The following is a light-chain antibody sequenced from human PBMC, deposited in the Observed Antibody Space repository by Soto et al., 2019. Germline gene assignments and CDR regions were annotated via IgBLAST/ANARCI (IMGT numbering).Light chain of an antibody. CDR3: QHRSNWPLT. CDR1: HSVSRY. J-gene: IGKJ4*01. Sequence: EIGLTQSPATLSLSPGERATLSCRASHSVSRYLAWYQQKPGKAPRLLIYDASHSATGIPARFSGRGSGTDFTLTISGLEPEYFAVYYGQHRSNWPLTFGGGNKVESK. CDR2: DAS. V-gene: IGKV3-11*01.